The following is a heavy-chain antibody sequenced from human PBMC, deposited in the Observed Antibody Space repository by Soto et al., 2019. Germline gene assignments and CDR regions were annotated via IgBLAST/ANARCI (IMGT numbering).Heavy chain of an antibody. V-gene: IGHV1-69*12. J-gene: IGHJ4*02. D-gene: IGHD2-15*01. CDR1: GGTFSSYA. CDR3: ARESRYCSGGSCYFLPGIDY. CDR2: ITPIFGTA. Sequence: QVQLVQSGAEVKKPGSSVKVSCKASGGTFSSYAISWVRQAPGQGLEWMGGITPIFGTANYAQKFQGRVTITEDESTRTAYMELSSRRSEDTAVYYCARESRYCSGGSCYFLPGIDYWGQGTLVTVSS.